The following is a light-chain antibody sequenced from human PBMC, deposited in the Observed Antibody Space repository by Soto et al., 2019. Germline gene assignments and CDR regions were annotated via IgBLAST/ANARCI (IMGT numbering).Light chain of an antibody. Sequence: SSELTQPPSVSVSPGQTASITCSGDKLGDKYACWYQQKPGQSPVLVIYQDSKRPSGIPERFSGSNSGNTATLTISGTQAMDEADYYSQAWDSSTASNVFGTGTKVTVL. CDR2: QDS. CDR3: QAWDSSTASNV. CDR1: KLGDKY. V-gene: IGLV3-1*01. J-gene: IGLJ1*01.